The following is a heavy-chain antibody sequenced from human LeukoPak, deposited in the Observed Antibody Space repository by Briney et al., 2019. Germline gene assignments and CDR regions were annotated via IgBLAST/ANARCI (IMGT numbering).Heavy chain of an antibody. J-gene: IGHJ5*02. CDR3: AKDSSSWYKDWFDP. V-gene: IGHV3-23*01. Sequence: GGSLRLSCAASGFTFSSYAMSWVRQAPGKGLEWASGISGSGGSTYYADSVKGRFTISRDNSKNTLYLQMNSLRAEDTAVYHCAKDSSSWYKDWFDPWGQGTLVTVSS. D-gene: IGHD6-13*01. CDR2: ISGSGGST. CDR1: GFTFSSYA.